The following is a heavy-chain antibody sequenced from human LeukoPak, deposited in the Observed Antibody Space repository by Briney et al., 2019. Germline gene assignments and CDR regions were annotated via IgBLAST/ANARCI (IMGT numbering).Heavy chain of an antibody. D-gene: IGHD2-15*01. CDR2: INPDSGGT. CDR3: ARSDSYTWFDP. J-gene: IGHJ5*02. V-gene: IGHV1-2*02. Sequence: VSVQVSCKASGYTFTDYYIHWMRQAPGQGLEWMGWINPDSGGTSYPQKFQGRVTMTRDTSISTVYVELSRLRSDDTAVYYCARSDSYTWFDPWGQGTLVTVSS. CDR1: GYTFTDYY.